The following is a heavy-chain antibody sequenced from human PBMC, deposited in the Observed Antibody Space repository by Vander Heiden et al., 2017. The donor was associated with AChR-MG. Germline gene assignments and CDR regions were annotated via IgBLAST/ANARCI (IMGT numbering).Heavy chain of an antibody. CDR1: GGSISSSSYY. CDR2: IYYSGST. Sequence: QLQLQESGPGLVKPSETLSLTCTVSGGSISSSSYYWGWIRQPPGKGLEWIGSIYYSGSTYYNPSLKSRVTISVDTSKNQFSLKLSSVTAADTAVYYCARLHVAAAGTDHDVWGQGTLVTVSS. D-gene: IGHD6-13*01. J-gene: IGHJ4*02. CDR3: ARLHVAAAGTDHDV. V-gene: IGHV4-39*01.